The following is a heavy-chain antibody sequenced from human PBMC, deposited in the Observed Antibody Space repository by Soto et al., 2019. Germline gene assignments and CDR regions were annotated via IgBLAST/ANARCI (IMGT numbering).Heavy chain of an antibody. V-gene: IGHV3-30*18. J-gene: IGHJ4*02. CDR3: SKDNPAVHY. CDR2: ITSDGSDK. Sequence: QVQLVESGGGVVQPGRSLRLSCAASGFTFSNYAMHWVRQAPGKGLEWVAIITSDGSDKYYADSVTGRFTISRDDSKNTLYLQMNSLTPEDTAVYYCSKDNPAVHYWCQGALVTVSS. CDR1: GFTFSNYA.